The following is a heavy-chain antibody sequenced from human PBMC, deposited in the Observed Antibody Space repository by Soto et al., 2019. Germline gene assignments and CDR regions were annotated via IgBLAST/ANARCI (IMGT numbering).Heavy chain of an antibody. CDR3: ARDPQIVSSVEPSSFDI. Sequence: QVQLVESGGGVVQPGRSLRLSCAASGFTFSSYGMHWVRQAPGKGLEWVAVIWYDGSNKYYADSVKGRFTISRDNSKNTLYLQMNSLRAEDTAVYYCARDPQIVSSVEPSSFDIWGQGTMVTVSS. CDR1: GFTFSSYG. V-gene: IGHV3-33*01. D-gene: IGHD6-6*01. CDR2: IWYDGSNK. J-gene: IGHJ3*02.